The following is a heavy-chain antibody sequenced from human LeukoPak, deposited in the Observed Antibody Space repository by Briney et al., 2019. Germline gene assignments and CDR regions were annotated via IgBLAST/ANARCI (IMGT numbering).Heavy chain of an antibody. CDR3: ARETTGGSSTEGDY. D-gene: IGHD1-26*01. CDR2: IYSGGST. J-gene: IGHJ4*02. CDR1: GFTVSSNY. Sequence: PGGSLRLSCAASGFTVSSNYMSWVRQAPGKGLEWVSVIYSGGSTYYADSVKGRFTISRDNSKNTLYLQMNSLRAEDTAVYYCARETTGGSSTEGDYWGQGTLVTVSS. V-gene: IGHV3-66*01.